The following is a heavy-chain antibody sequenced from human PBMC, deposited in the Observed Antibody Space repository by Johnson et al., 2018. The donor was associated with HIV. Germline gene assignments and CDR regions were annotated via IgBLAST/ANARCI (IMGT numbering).Heavy chain of an antibody. V-gene: IGHV3-33*01. J-gene: IGHJ3*02. CDR1: GFTFSSYG. D-gene: IGHD3-16*02. CDR2: IWYDGSNK. CDR3: ARDLVSFEDAFDI. Sequence: QVQLVESGGGVVQPGRSLRLSCAASGFTFSSYGMHWVRQAPGKGLEWVAVIWYDGSNKYYADSVKGRFTISRDNSKNTLYLQMNSLRAEDTAVYYCARDLVSFEDAFDIWGQGTMVTVSS.